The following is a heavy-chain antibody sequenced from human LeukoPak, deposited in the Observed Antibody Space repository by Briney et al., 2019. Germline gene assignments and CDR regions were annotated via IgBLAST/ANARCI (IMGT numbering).Heavy chain of an antibody. Sequence: SQTLSLTCTVSGGSISSGSDYWSWIRQPAGKGLEWIGRIYTSGRTNYNPSLKSRVTITVDTSKNQFSLKLSSVTAADTAVYYCARGGEGNWNYALYWGQGTLVTVSS. J-gene: IGHJ4*02. CDR1: GGSISSGSDY. CDR2: IYTSGRT. CDR3: ARGGEGNWNYALY. V-gene: IGHV4-61*02. D-gene: IGHD1-7*01.